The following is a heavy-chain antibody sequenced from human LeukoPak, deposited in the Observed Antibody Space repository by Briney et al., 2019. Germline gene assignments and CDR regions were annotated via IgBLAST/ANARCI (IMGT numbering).Heavy chain of an antibody. D-gene: IGHD3-16*01. Sequence: GGSLRLSCAASGFRFSDFTMPWVRQAPGKGPEWVSAIGGRGTSTYYADSLGGRFTISRDNSKDMLYLQMNSLKVEDTATYYCGKEGGAWGQGTKVTVSS. V-gene: IGHV3-23*01. CDR1: GFRFSDFT. J-gene: IGHJ5*02. CDR2: IGGRGTST. CDR3: GKEGGA.